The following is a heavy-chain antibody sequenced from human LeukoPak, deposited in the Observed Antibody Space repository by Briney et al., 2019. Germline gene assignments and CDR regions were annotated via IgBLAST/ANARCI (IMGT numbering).Heavy chain of an antibody. CDR1: GFTFGDYA. CDR2: IRSKAYGGTT. V-gene: IGHV3-49*03. J-gene: IGHJ3*02. Sequence: GGSLRLSCTASGFTFGDYAMSWLRQAPGKGLEWVGFIRSKAYGGTTEYAASVKGRFTISRDDSKSIAYLQMNSLKTEDTAVYYCTRDWGTYYYDSSGYYYDAFDIWGQGTMVTVSS. CDR3: TRDWGTYYYDSSGYYYDAFDI. D-gene: IGHD3-22*01.